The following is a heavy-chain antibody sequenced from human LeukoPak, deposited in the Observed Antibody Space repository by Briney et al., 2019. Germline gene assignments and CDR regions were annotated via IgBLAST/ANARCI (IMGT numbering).Heavy chain of an antibody. CDR3: AKRGVVTRVILIGFHKEASYVDS. J-gene: IGHJ4*02. CDR2: ISNSGGRT. CDR1: GITLTNYG. D-gene: IGHD3-9*01. Sequence: VGSLRLSCAVSGITLTNYGMSWVRQAPGKGLKWVGGISNSGGRTIYADTVKARFPMSRDNPKNTLYLQMNSLRAEDTAVYFCAKRGVVTRVILIGFHKEASYVDSWGQGALGTVSS. V-gene: IGHV3-23*01.